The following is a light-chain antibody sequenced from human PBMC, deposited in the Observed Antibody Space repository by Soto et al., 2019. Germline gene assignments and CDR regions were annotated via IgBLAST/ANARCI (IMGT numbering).Light chain of an antibody. CDR3: YTYAGGSTYL. CDR2: EDI. CDR1: SSDVGSYSL. V-gene: IGLV2-23*01. Sequence: QSVLTQPACVSGSPGQSITISCTGTSSDVGSYSLLSWYQHHPGKAPKLIIYEDIKGPSGVSNRFSGSKSGNTASLRISGLQAEDEADYYCYTYAGGSTYLFGTGTKVTVL. J-gene: IGLJ1*01.